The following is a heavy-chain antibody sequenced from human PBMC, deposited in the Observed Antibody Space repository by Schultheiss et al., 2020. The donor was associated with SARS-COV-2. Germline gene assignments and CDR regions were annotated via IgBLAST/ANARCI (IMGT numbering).Heavy chain of an antibody. Sequence: SETLSLTCAVYGGSFSGYYWSWIRQPPGKGLEWIGSVSYCGSTNYNPSLKSRVTMSVDTSKNQFSLKLSSVTAADTAVYYCARDYDILTGYYPRGRYYGMDVWGQGTTVTVSS. J-gene: IGHJ6*02. D-gene: IGHD3-9*01. CDR2: VSYCGST. CDR1: GGSFSGYY. CDR3: ARDYDILTGYYPRGRYYGMDV. V-gene: IGHV4-34*01.